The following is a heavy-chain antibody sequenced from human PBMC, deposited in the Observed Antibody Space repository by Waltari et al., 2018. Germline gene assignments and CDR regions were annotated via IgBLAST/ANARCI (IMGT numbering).Heavy chain of an antibody. J-gene: IGHJ3*02. V-gene: IGHV4-31*03. CDR2: IYYSGST. Sequence: QVQLQESGPGLVKPSQTLSLTCTVSGGSISSGGYYWSWIRKHPGKGLEWIGYIYYSGSTYYNPSLKSRVTISVDTSKNQFSLKLSSVTAADTAVYYCARARDYDFWSGYSQWDAFDIWGQGTMVTVSS. D-gene: IGHD3-3*01. CDR3: ARARDYDFWSGYSQWDAFDI. CDR1: GGSISSGGYY.